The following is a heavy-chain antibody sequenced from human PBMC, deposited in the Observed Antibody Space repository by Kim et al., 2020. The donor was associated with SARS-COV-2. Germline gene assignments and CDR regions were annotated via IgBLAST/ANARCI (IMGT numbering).Heavy chain of an antibody. CDR3: AKAKEGGRFSPYYGFDV. Sequence: GGSLRLSCAASGFTFDNYAMTWVRQAPGKGLEWVSTIIGRGDGTHYADSVKGRFTISRDNFKNTVDLQMNSLRAEDTAVYYCAKAKEGGRFSPYYGFDVWGQGTSVTVSS. D-gene: IGHD1-26*01. CDR2: IIGRGDGT. J-gene: IGHJ6*02. CDR1: GFTFDNYA. V-gene: IGHV3-23*01.